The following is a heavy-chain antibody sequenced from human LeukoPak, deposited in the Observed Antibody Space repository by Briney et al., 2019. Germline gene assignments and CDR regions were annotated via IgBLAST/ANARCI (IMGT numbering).Heavy chain of an antibody. J-gene: IGHJ4*02. CDR1: GGSISSYY. Sequence: SETLSLTCTVAGGSISSYYWSWIRQPPGKGLEWIGYIYYSGTTNYHPSLKSRVTISVDTSKNQFSLKLSSVTAADTAVYYCARGVYIAAAQYGYWGQGTLVTVS. D-gene: IGHD6-13*01. V-gene: IGHV4-59*01. CDR3: ARGVYIAAAQYGY. CDR2: IYYSGTT.